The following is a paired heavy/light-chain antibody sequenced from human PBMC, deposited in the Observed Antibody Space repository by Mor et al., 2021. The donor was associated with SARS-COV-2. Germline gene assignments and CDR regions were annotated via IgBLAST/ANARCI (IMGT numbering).Heavy chain of an antibody. J-gene: IGHJ5*02. Sequence: QLQLQESGPGLVKPSETLSLTCTVSGGSISSNSYYWGWIRQPPGKGLEWIGSIYYNGNTYYNPSLKSRVTISEDSSKNQFSLRLTSMTAADTAVYYCARHRVTMIVGAYWFDPWGQGTLVTVSS. V-gene: IGHV4-39*07. CDR1: GGSISSNSYY. CDR2: IYYNGNT. D-gene: IGHD3-22*01. CDR3: ARHRVTMIVGAYWFDP.
Light chain of an antibody. CDR2: KAS. J-gene: IGKJ4*01. CDR1: QNISNW. V-gene: IGKV1-5*03. CDR3: QQYNTYPLT. Sequence: DIQMTQSPSTLSASVGDRVTITCRASQNISNWLAWYQQKLGKAPKVLIYKASSLESGVPSRFSGSGSGTEFTLTISSLQPDDFATYCCQQYNTYPLTFGGGTKVEIK.